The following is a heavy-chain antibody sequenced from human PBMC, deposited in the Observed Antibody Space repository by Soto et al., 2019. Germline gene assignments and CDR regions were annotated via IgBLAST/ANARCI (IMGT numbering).Heavy chain of an antibody. CDR1: GGSISSGGYY. D-gene: IGHD6-13*01. CDR3: VRGGYRRQNYMDV. Sequence: PSETLSLTCTVSGGSISSGGYYWSWIRQHPGKGLEWIGYIYYSVSTYYNPSLKSRVTISVDTSKNQFSLKLSSVTAADTALYYCVRGGYRRQNYMDVWGTGTTVTVSS. CDR2: IYYSVST. J-gene: IGHJ6*03. V-gene: IGHV4-31*03.